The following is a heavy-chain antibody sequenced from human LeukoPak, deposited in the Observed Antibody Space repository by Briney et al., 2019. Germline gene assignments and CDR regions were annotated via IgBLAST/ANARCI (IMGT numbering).Heavy chain of an antibody. D-gene: IGHD3-3*01. CDR1: GGTISSGDYY. CDR2: MFNSGGT. Sequence: SQTLSLTCTVSGGTISSGDYYWGWIRQPPGKGLEWIGCMFNSGGTYYNPSLKSRVTISVSVDTSRNQFSLKLSSVTAADTAVYYCARLGWNWSGLNAFDIWGQGTMVTVSS. J-gene: IGHJ3*02. CDR3: ARLGWNWSGLNAFDI. V-gene: IGHV4-30-4*08.